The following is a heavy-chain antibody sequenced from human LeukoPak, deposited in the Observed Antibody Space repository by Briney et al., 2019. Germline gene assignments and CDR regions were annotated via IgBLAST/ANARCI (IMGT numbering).Heavy chain of an antibody. CDR1: GYTFTAYY. Sequence: GASVEVSCKASGYTFTAYYIHWVRQAPGQGLEWMGWMNPNSGATNYAQEFQGRVTMTRDTSISTAYMELSRLTSDDAAVYYCARDRSSSSGVNAFDIWGQGTMVTVSS. CDR2: MNPNSGAT. J-gene: IGHJ3*02. CDR3: ARDRSSSSGVNAFDI. D-gene: IGHD6-13*01. V-gene: IGHV1-2*02.